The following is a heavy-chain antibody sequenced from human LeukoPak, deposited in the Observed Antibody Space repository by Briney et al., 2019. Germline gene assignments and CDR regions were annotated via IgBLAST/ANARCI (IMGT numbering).Heavy chain of an antibody. D-gene: IGHD3-10*01. CDR2: IIPIFGTA. V-gene: IGHV1-69*13. J-gene: IGHJ5*02. Sequence: SVKVSCKASGGTFSSYAISWVRQAPGQGLEWMGGIIPIFGTANYAQKFQGRVTITADESTSTAYMELSSLRSEDTAVYYCARDRSQYYGSGSYVSWGQGTLVTVSS. CDR3: ARDRSQYYGSGSYVS. CDR1: GGTFSSYA.